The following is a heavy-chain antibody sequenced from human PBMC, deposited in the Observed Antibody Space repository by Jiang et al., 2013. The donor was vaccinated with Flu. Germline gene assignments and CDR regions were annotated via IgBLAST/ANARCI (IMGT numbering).Heavy chain of an antibody. CDR1: GGSISSYY. CDR2: ISYSGST. CDR3: ARDLRFGDFGMDV. Sequence: GPGLVKPSETLSLTCTVSGGSISSYYWGWIRQPPGKGLEWIGYISYSGSTNYNPSLKSRVTMLVDTSKNQFSLKLSSVTAADTAVYYCARDLRFGDFGMDVWGQGTTVTVSS. D-gene: IGHD3-10*01. V-gene: IGHV4-59*13. J-gene: IGHJ6*02.